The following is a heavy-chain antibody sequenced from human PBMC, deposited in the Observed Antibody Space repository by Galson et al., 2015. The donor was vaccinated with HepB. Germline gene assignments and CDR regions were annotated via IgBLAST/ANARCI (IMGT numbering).Heavy chain of an antibody. CDR1: GYTFTSSD. D-gene: IGHD6-13*01. J-gene: IGHJ3*02. V-gene: IGHV1-8*01. Sequence: SVKVSCKASGYTFTSSDINWVRQATGQGLEWMGWMNHNSGNTGYAQKFQGRVTMTRNTSISTAYMELSSLRSEDTAVYYCARGVGYLIRAFDIWGQGTMVTVSS. CDR3: ARGVGYLIRAFDI. CDR2: MNHNSGNT.